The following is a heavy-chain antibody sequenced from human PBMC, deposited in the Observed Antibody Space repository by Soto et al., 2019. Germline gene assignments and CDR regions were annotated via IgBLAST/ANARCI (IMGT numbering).Heavy chain of an antibody. J-gene: IGHJ4*02. CDR2: ISYDGINK. CDR1: GFTFSSYA. Sequence: QVQLVESGGGVVQPGRSLRLSCAASGFTFSSYAMHWVRQAPGKGLEWVTVISYDGINKYYADSVKGRFTISRDNSKNTLYLQMNRLRAEDTAVYYCARDRHRASFDYWGQGTLVTVSS. V-gene: IGHV3-30-3*01. CDR3: ARDRHRASFDY.